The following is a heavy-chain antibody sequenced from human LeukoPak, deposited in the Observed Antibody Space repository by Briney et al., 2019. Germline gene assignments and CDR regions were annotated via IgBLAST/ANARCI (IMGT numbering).Heavy chain of an antibody. J-gene: IGHJ5*02. V-gene: IGHV3-74*01. CDR3: VRDGFSLGES. CDR1: GFTLSDYG. D-gene: IGHD3-10*01. Sequence: GGSLRLSCAASGFTLSDYGMHWVRQAPGKGLVWVSHINHDGSIRNYADSVKGRFTISRDIAKNTLYLQMNSLGADDTALYYWVRDGFSLGESWGQGTLVTVSS. CDR2: INHDGSIR.